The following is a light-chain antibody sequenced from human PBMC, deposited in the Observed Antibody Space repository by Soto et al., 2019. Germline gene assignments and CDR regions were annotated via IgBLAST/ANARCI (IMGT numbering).Light chain of an antibody. Sequence: DIQMTQSPSSLSASVGDRVTITCRASQGISNYIAWYQQKPGKAPKLLIYAASTLQSGVPSRFSGSGSGTDFNLTINSLQREDVATYFCQKYSSVPIFGPGTKVDIE. V-gene: IGKV1-27*01. CDR3: QKYSSVPI. CDR2: AAS. CDR1: QGISNY. J-gene: IGKJ3*01.